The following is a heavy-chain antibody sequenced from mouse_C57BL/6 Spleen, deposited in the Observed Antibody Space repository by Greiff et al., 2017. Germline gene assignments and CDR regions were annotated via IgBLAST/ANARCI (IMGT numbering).Heavy chain of an antibody. V-gene: IGHV1-69*01. CDR1: GYTFTSYW. Sequence: QVQLQQPGAELVMPGASVKLSCKASGYTFTSYWMHWVKQRPGQGLEWIGEIDPSDSYTNYNQKFKGKSTLTVDKSSSTAYMQLSSLTSEDSAVYYCARVGQLRPPFAMDYWGQGTSVTVSS. J-gene: IGHJ4*01. CDR2: IDPSDSYT. D-gene: IGHD3-2*02. CDR3: ARVGQLRPPFAMDY.